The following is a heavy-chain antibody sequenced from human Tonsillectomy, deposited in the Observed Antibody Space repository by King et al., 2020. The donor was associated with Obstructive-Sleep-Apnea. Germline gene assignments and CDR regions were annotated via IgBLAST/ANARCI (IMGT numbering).Heavy chain of an antibody. Sequence: VQLVESGGGLVKPGGSLRLSCAASGFTFSSYSMNWVRQAPGKGLEWVSSISSSSSYIYYADSVKGRFTISRDNAKNSLYLQMNSLRAEDTAVYYCARDALASGSGIDYWGQGTLVTVSS. CDR1: GFTFSSYS. V-gene: IGHV3-21*01. CDR2: ISSSSSYI. J-gene: IGHJ4*02. D-gene: IGHD3-10*01. CDR3: ARDALASGSGIDY.